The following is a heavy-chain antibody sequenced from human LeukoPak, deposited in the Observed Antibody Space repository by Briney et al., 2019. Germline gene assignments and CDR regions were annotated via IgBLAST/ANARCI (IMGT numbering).Heavy chain of an antibody. Sequence: GGSLRLSCAASGFTVSSNYMNWVRQAPGKGLEWVSVIYSGGSTYYADSVKGRFTISRDNSKNTLYLQMNSLRAEDTAVYYCARASYGVQLWRPLHYWGQGTLVTVSS. V-gene: IGHV3-53*01. J-gene: IGHJ4*02. D-gene: IGHD5-18*01. CDR2: IYSGGST. CDR1: GFTVSSNY. CDR3: ARASYGVQLWRPLHY.